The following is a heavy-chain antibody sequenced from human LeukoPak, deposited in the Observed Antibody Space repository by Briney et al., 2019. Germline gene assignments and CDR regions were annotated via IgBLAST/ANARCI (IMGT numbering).Heavy chain of an antibody. V-gene: IGHV5-51*01. CDR2: IYPGDSDT. Sequence: GESLKISCQGSGYTFTNYWIGWVRQMPGKGLEWMGIIYPGDSDTRYSPSFQGQVTISADKSISTANLQWSSLKASDTAMYYCARRIGSGWYDYWGQGTLVTVSS. CDR3: ARRIGSGWYDY. J-gene: IGHJ4*02. CDR1: GYTFTNYW. D-gene: IGHD6-19*01.